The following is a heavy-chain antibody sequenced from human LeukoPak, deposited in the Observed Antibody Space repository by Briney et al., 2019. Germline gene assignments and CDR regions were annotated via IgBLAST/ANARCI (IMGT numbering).Heavy chain of an antibody. J-gene: IGHJ4*02. Sequence: SETLSLTCTVSGGPITSSSFYWAWVRQPPGKGLEWIGNIFHSGVTHYNPSLKTRVTISVDTPKNQFSLRLSSVTASDTAVYYCARTRYYYGSRSYGAPYYFDYWGQGTLVTVSS. D-gene: IGHD3-10*01. CDR3: ARTRYYYGSRSYGAPYYFDY. CDR1: GGPITSSSFY. V-gene: IGHV4-39*01. CDR2: IFHSGVT.